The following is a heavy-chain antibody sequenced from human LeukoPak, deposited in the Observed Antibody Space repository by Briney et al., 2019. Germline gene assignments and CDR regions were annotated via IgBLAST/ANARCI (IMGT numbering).Heavy chain of an antibody. D-gene: IGHD5-18*01. J-gene: IGHJ6*03. CDR1: GYTFTSYG. V-gene: IGHV1-18*01. CDR3: ARVVRIGTAMVTDYYMDV. Sequence: ASVKVSCKASGYTFTSYGISWVRQAPGRGLEWMGWISAYNGNTNYAQKLQGRVTMTTDTSTSTAYMELRSLRSDDTAVYYCARVVRIGTAMVTDYYMDVWGKGTTVTVSS. CDR2: ISAYNGNT.